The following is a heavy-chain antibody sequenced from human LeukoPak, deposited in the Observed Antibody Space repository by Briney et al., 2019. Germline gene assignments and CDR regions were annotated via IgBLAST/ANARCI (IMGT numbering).Heavy chain of an antibody. V-gene: IGHV3-20*04. CDR3: ARDYCSGGSCLDY. J-gene: IGHJ4*02. D-gene: IGHD2-15*01. CDR2: INWNGGST. Sequence: GGSLRLSCAASGFTFSSYWMHWVRQAPGKGLEWVSGINWNGGSTGYADSVKGRFTISRDNAKNSLYLQMNSLRAEDTAVYYCARDYCSGGSCLDYWGQGTLVTVSS. CDR1: GFTFSSYW.